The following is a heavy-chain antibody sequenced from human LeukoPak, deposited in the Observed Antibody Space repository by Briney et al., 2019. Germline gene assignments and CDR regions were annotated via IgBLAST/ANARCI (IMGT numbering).Heavy chain of an antibody. Sequence: GGSLRLSCAVSGFTVSSNYMSWVRQAPGKGLEWVSIIYSGGSTYYADSVKGRFTISRDNSKNTLYLQMNSLRAEDTAVYYCAREPSGSPFDYWGQGTLVTVSS. V-gene: IGHV3-53*01. CDR1: GFTVSSNY. CDR2: IYSGGST. J-gene: IGHJ4*02. D-gene: IGHD1-26*01. CDR3: AREPSGSPFDY.